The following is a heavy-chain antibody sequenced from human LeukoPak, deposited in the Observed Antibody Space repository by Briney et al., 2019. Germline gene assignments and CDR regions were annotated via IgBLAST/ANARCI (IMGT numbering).Heavy chain of an antibody. J-gene: IGHJ5*02. V-gene: IGHV4-4*07. D-gene: IGHD2-21*02. CDR2: VYPGGTT. CDR1: GVSVSHEY. CDR3: ATYVTGSFSPYFDP. Sequence: SETLSLTCTVSGVSVSHEYWTWIRQPAGKGLEWIGRVYPGGTTNYNFLLKSRVTMSLDTSKNQFSLSLSSVTAADTAVYYCATYVTGSFSPYFDPWGQGTLVTVSS.